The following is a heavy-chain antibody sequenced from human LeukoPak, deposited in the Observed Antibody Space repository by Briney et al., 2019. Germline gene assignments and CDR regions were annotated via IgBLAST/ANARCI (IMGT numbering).Heavy chain of an antibody. CDR1: GYTFSSYG. CDR3: ARGRGFTMVRGVITPHFDY. CDR2: ISAYNGST. D-gene: IGHD3-10*01. Sequence: ASVKVSCKASGYTFSSYGISWVRQAPGQGLEWMGWISAYNGSTNYAQKLQGRVTMTTDTSTSIAYMELRSLRSDDTAVYYCARGRGFTMVRGVITPHFDYWGQGTLVTVSS. J-gene: IGHJ4*02. V-gene: IGHV1-18*01.